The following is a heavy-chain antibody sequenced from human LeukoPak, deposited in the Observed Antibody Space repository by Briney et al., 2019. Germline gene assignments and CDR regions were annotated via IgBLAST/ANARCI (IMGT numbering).Heavy chain of an antibody. J-gene: IGHJ5*02. Sequence: SETLSLTCTVSDSSISSGYYWGWIRQPPGKGLEWIGTVHHSGTTFYNSSLKSRVTISLDTSKRQFSLRLSSVTAADTAVYYCARGRGGSLDPWGQGTLVTVSS. CDR3: ARGRGGSLDP. CDR2: VHHSGTT. CDR1: DSSISSGYY. V-gene: IGHV4-38-2*02. D-gene: IGHD5-12*01.